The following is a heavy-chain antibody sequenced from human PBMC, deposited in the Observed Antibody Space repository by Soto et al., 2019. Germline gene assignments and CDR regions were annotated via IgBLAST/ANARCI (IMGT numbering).Heavy chain of an antibody. CDR2: LHHSGGT. CDR3: TKNSAYALDY. Sequence: QVQLQESGPGLVKPSGTLSLSCAVSGGSVSNNNWWSWVRQSPGNGLEWIGELHHSGGTSYNPSLESRATLSVDKSTNELSLRLKYVTAADTAVYYCTKNSAYALDYWGLGILVTVAS. J-gene: IGHJ4*02. CDR1: GGSVSNNNW. V-gene: IGHV4-4*02. D-gene: IGHD5-12*01.